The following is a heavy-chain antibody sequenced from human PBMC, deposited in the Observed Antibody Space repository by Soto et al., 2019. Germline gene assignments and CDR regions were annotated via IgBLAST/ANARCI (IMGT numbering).Heavy chain of an antibody. CDR1: GFTFDDYA. Sequence: ESGGGFVQPGRSLRLSCAASGFTFDDYAMHWVRQAPGKGLEWVSGISWNSGSIGYADSVKGRFTISRDNAKNSLYLQMNSLRAEDTALYCCAKASSIAAHFDYWGQGTLLTVSS. CDR2: ISWNSGSI. D-gene: IGHD6-6*01. CDR3: AKASSIAAHFDY. J-gene: IGHJ4*02. V-gene: IGHV3-9*01.